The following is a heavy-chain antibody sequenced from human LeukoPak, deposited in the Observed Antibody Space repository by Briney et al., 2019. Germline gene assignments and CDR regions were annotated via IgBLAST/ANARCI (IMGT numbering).Heavy chain of an antibody. V-gene: IGHV4-59*12. CDR1: GDSITAYY. CDR2: VYYTGST. Sequence: SETLSLTCTVSGDSITAYYWSWIRQPPGKGLEWIGYVYYTGSTEYNPSLRSRVTISLEMSKHQFSLDLTSVTAADTAVYYCARDNEDYDSSGYYNWFDPWGQGTLVTVSS. CDR3: ARDNEDYDSSGYYNWFDP. D-gene: IGHD3-22*01. J-gene: IGHJ5*02.